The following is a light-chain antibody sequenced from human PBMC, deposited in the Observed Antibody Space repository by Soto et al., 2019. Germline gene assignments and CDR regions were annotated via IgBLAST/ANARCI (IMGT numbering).Light chain of an antibody. CDR1: QSVSSSY. CDR2: AAS. J-gene: IGKJ5*01. CDR3: QQSSSSTIT. V-gene: IGKV3-20*01. Sequence: EIVLTQSRCTLSLSPGQRSTLSCKASQSVSSSYLAWYQQKPGQVPRLLMYAASSRAAGIPDRFSGSGSGTDVTLTISGLEEEDGAVYYCQQSSSSTITFGQGTRLEIK.